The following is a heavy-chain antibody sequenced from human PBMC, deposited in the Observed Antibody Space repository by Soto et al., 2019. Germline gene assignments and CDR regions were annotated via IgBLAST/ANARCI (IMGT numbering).Heavy chain of an antibody. D-gene: IGHD3-22*01. V-gene: IGHV1-69*01. J-gene: IGHJ6*01. CDR2: IIPIFGTA. Sequence: QVQLVQSGAEVKKPGSSVKVSCKASGGTFSSYAISWVRQAPGRGLEWMGGIIPIFGTANYAQKFQGRVTITADESTSTAYMERSSLRSEDTAVYYCARDHYYHSSGYYCRYYYYGMDVWGQGTTVTVSS. CDR3: ARDHYYHSSGYYCRYYYYGMDV. CDR1: GGTFSSYA.